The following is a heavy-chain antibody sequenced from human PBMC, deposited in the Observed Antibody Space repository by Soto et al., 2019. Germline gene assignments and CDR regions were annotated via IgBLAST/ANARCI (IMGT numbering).Heavy chain of an antibody. V-gene: IGHV3-30-3*01. J-gene: IGHJ6*02. CDR2: ISYDGSNK. Sequence: GGSLRLSCAASGFTFSSYVMHWVRQAPGKGLEWVAVISYDGSNKYYADSVKGRFTISRDNSKNTVYLEMNSLRAEDTAIYSCGREEVLRYFDWLPEGLVDVWGQGTTVTVSS. D-gene: IGHD3-9*01. CDR1: GFTFSSYV. CDR3: GREEVLRYFDWLPEGLVDV.